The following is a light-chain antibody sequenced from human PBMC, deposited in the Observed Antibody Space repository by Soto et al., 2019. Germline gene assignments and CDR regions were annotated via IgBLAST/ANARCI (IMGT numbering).Light chain of an antibody. CDR1: QSVSSY. J-gene: IGKJ4*01. Sequence: EMVLTQSPATLSLSPGERATLSCRASQSVSSYLAWYQQKPGQAPRLLIYDASNRATSIPARFSGSGSGTAFALPISSLEPGDFAVCYWQQRSTWLTSGGGTKVEIK. CDR3: QQRSTWLT. CDR2: DAS. V-gene: IGKV3-11*01.